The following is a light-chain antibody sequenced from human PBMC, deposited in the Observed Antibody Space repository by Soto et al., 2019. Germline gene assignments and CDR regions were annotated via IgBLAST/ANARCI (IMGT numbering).Light chain of an antibody. CDR1: DSDVGGYNY. J-gene: IGLJ1*01. CDR2: DVS. V-gene: IGLV2-14*01. Sequence: QSVLTQPASVSGSPGQSIAISCTGTDSDVGGYNYVSWYQQHPGKAPKLMIYDVSNRPSGVSNRFSGSKSGNTASLTISGLQAEDEADYYCSSYTSSNTDVFGTGTKLTVL. CDR3: SSYTSSNTDV.